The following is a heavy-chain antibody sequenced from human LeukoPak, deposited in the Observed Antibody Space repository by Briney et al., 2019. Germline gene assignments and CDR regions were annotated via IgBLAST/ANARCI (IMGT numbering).Heavy chain of an antibody. CDR2: ISNSADRT. CDR3: AKGTSTMANRPADN. J-gene: IGHJ4*02. V-gene: IGHV3-23*01. CDR1: GFTFSSFG. D-gene: IGHD5/OR15-5a*01. Sequence: GGSLRLSCAASGFTFSSFGMSWVRQVPGKGLEWVSGISNSADRTYYADHVRGRFTIFRDNSKNTVVLQMNSLTVEDSAVYYCAKGTSTMANRPADNWGQGTLVTVSS.